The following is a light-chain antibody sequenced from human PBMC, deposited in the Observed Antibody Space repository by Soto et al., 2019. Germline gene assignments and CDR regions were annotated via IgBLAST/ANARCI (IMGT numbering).Light chain of an antibody. CDR3: AAWDDSLNGRLWV. CDR2: SNN. V-gene: IGLV1-44*01. J-gene: IGLJ1*01. CDR1: SSNIGSNT. Sequence: QSVLTQPPSASGTPGQRVTISCSGSSSNIGSNTVNWYQQLPGTAPKLLIYSNNQRPSVVPDRFSGSKSGTSASLAISGLQSEDEADYYCAAWDDSLNGRLWVFGTGTKVTVL.